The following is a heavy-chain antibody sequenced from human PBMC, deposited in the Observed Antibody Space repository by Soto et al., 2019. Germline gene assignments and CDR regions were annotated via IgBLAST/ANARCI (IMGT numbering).Heavy chain of an antibody. CDR2: ITGSGGST. CDR3: AAYRHRNTFYGMDV. CDR1: GFTFSNYA. V-gene: IGHV3-23*01. D-gene: IGHD1-1*01. J-gene: IGHJ6*02. Sequence: GGSLRLSCAASGFTFSNYAMTWVRQGPGKGLEWVSHITGSGGSTYYADSVTGRFTISGDNSRNTLYLKMNSLRAEDTAEYYCAAYRHRNTFYGMDVWGQGTTVTVS.